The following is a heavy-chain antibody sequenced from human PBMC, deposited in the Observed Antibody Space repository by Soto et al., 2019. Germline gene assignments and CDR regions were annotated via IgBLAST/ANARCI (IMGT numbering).Heavy chain of an antibody. CDR3: ETAPYLRGDFVMLNVIVSWFDP. Sequence: QVQLVQSGAEVKKPGASVKVSCKASGYTFTSYGISWVRQAPGQGLEWMGWISAYNGNTNYAQKLQGRVTMTTDTSTTLPFGVLRLLATDDTAVYSCETAPYLRGDFVMLNVIVSWFDPSGEGTLVNVSS. V-gene: IGHV1-18*01. J-gene: IGHJ5*02. CDR2: ISAYNGNT. D-gene: IGHD3-16*01. CDR1: GYTFTSYG.